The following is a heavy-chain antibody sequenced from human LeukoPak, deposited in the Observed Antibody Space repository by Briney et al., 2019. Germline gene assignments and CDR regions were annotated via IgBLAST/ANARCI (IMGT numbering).Heavy chain of an antibody. D-gene: IGHD6-13*01. CDR3: ARDRVEWAAAGTGINWFDP. V-gene: IGHV1-46*01. J-gene: IGHJ5*02. CDR1: GYTFTSYY. CDR2: INPSGGST. Sequence: ASVKVSCKASGYTFTSYYMHWVRQAPGQGLEWMGIINPSGGSTSYAQKFQGRVTMTRDMSTSTVYMELSSLRSEDTAVYYCARDRVEWAAAGTGINWFDPWGQGTLVTVSS.